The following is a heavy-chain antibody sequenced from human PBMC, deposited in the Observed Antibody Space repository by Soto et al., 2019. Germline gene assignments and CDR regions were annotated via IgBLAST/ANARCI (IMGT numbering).Heavy chain of an antibody. J-gene: IGHJ5*02. D-gene: IGHD3-9*01. CDR3: AKERECEHNNDWHQSS. CDR2: LCDDGRYK. V-gene: IGHV3-30*18. Sequence: PGVSLRLSCAVSGISFYGYGMHWVRYASGSGSEWMAALCDDGRYKYYGGSVKGRFTISRDNSRNTLYLQINSLRAEDTAVYYCAKERECEHNNDWHQSSWGRGTQITVSS. CDR1: GISFYGYG.